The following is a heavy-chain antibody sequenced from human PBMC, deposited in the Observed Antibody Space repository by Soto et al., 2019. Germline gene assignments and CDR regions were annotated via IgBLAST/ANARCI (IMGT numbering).Heavy chain of an antibody. CDR1: GGSFSGYY. D-gene: IGHD3-22*01. J-gene: IGHJ4*02. V-gene: IGHV4-34*01. CDR3: ARHELRSYYYDSSGYYPFDY. CDR2: INHSGST. Sequence: TSETLSLTCAVYGGSFSGYYWSWIRQPPGKGLEWIGEINHSGSTYYNPSLKSRVTISVDTSKNQFSLKLSSVTAADTAVYYCARHELRSYYYDSSGYYPFDYWGQGTLVTVSS.